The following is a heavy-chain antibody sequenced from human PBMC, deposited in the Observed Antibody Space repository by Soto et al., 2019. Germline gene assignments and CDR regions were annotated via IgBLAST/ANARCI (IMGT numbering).Heavy chain of an antibody. CDR1: GFTFSSYA. CDR2: ISGSGGST. D-gene: IGHD3-10*01. Sequence: GGSLRLFCAASGFTFSSYAMSWVRQAPGKGLEWVSAISGSGGSTYYADSVKGRFTISRDNSKNTLYLQMNSLRAEDTAVYYCAKVRWFGELYPDYWGQGTLVTVSS. CDR3: AKVRWFGELYPDY. J-gene: IGHJ4*02. V-gene: IGHV3-23*01.